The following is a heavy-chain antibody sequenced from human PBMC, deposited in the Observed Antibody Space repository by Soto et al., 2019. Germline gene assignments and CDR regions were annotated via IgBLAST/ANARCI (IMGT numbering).Heavy chain of an antibody. J-gene: IGHJ6*02. Sequence: SVKVSCKASGGTFSSYAISWVRQAPGQGLEWMGGIIPIFGTANYAQKFQGRVTITADESTSTAYMELSSLRSEDTAVYYCARDRGDSSSWYGSKDYYYGMDVWGQGTTVTDSS. V-gene: IGHV1-69*13. CDR1: GGTFSSYA. D-gene: IGHD6-13*01. CDR3: ARDRGDSSSWYGSKDYYYGMDV. CDR2: IIPIFGTA.